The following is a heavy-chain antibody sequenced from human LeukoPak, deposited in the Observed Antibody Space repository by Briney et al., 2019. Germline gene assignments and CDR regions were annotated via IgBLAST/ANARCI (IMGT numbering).Heavy chain of an antibody. CDR3: AKDGSGWYDY. J-gene: IGHJ4*02. Sequence: LPGGSLRLSCAASGFTFDDYAMHWVRQAPGKGLEWVSGISWNSGSIGYADSVKGRFTISRDNAKNSLYLQMNSLRAEDTALYYCAKDGSGWYDYWGQGTLVTVSS. CDR2: ISWNSGSI. D-gene: IGHD6-19*01. V-gene: IGHV3-9*01. CDR1: GFTFDDYA.